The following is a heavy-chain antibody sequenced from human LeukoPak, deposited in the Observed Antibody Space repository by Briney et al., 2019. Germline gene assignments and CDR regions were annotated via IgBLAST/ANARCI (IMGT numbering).Heavy chain of an antibody. CDR1: GFTFTSSA. CDR2: IVVGSGNT. V-gene: IGHV1-58*01. Sequence: ASVKVSCKASGFTFTSSAVQWVRQARGQRLERIGWIVVGSGNTNYAQKFQERVTITRDMSTSTAYMELSSLRSEDTAVYYCAAVGPPLQNPGPGDYWGQGTLVTVSS. CDR3: AAVGPPLQNPGPGDY. J-gene: IGHJ4*02. D-gene: IGHD1-14*01.